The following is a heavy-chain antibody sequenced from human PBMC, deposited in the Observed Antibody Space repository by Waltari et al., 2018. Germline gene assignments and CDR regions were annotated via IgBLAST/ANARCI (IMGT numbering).Heavy chain of an antibody. CDR1: GGSISSSSYY. Sequence: QLQLQESGPGLVKPSETLSLTCTVSGGSISSSSYYWGWIRQPPGKGLEGIGGIYYSGVATYNPALKGRVTISVYTSKNQFSLKLSAVTAADTAVYYCASCEGNYYGSGSYRNWGQGTLVTVSS. CDR2: IYYSGVA. V-gene: IGHV4-39*07. J-gene: IGHJ4*02. CDR3: ASCEGNYYGSGSYRN. D-gene: IGHD3-10*01.